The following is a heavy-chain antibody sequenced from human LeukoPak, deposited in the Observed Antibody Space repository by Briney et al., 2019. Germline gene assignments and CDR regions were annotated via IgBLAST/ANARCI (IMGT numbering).Heavy chain of an antibody. CDR1: SGSISTSSYC. CDR3: ARHPSSAWHADY. CDR2: ISYSGTT. Sequence: SETLSLTCTVSSGSISTSSYCWGWIRQPPGKGLEWVGSISYSGTTYYNPSLKSRVTISVDTSNNQFSLRLTSVTAADAAVYYCARHPSSAWHADYWGHGTLVTVSS. V-gene: IGHV4-39*01. D-gene: IGHD6-25*01. J-gene: IGHJ4*01.